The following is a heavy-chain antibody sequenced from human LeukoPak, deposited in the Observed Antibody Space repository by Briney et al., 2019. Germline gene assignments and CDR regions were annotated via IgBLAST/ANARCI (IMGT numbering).Heavy chain of an antibody. J-gene: IGHJ4*02. CDR1: GYTFTDYY. Sequence: ASVKVSCKASGYTFTDYYVHWVRQAPGQGLEWMGWMNPNSGGTNYAQRFQGRVTMTRDTSISTAYMELTRLRFDDTAVFYCATSRGGTSFDYWGQGTLVTVPS. D-gene: IGHD2-2*01. V-gene: IGHV1-2*02. CDR3: ATSRGGTSFDY. CDR2: MNPNSGGT.